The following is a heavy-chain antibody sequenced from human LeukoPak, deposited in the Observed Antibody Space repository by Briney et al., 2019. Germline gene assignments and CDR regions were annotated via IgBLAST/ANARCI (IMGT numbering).Heavy chain of an antibody. J-gene: IGHJ5*02. CDR3: AKLPSTGWYAGGNWFDP. D-gene: IGHD6-19*01. CDR1: GFTFSDYA. CDR2: ISGSGGDI. V-gene: IGHV3-23*01. Sequence: GGSLRLSCAASGFTFSDYAMTWVRQAPGKGLEWVSLISGSGGDIRYADSVRGRFSISRDNSKNTLYLQMNSLRAEDTAVFYCAKLPSTGWYAGGNWFDPWGQGTLVTVSS.